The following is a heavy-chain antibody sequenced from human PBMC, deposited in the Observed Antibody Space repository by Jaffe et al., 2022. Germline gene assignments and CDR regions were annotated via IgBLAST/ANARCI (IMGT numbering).Heavy chain of an antibody. CDR1: GFTFSDYS. CDR2: ITSSSRNI. V-gene: IGHV3-48*01. Sequence: EVQLVESGGGLKHPGGSLRLSCAASGFTFSDYSMNWVRQAPGKGLEWLSYITSSSRNIYYADSVKGRFTISRDNAKNSLYLQMNSLRAEDTAVYYCARDFTGLRSSGFDIWGQGTMVTVSS. CDR3: ARDFTGLRSSGFDI. D-gene: IGHD6-19*01. J-gene: IGHJ3*02.